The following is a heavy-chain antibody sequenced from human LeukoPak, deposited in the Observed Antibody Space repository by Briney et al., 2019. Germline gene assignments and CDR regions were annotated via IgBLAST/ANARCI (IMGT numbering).Heavy chain of an antibody. D-gene: IGHD3-10*01. CDR1: GGSISSSTYY. CDR2: IYYSGST. CDR3: ARGDHYGSGSNFPMTR. Sequence: SETLSLACTVSGGSISSSTYYWGWIRQPPGKELEWIGIIYYSGSTYYNPSLQSRVTISVDTSKNQFSLKLSSVTAADTAVYYCARGDHYGSGSNFPMTRWGQGTLVTVSS. V-gene: IGHV4-39*07. J-gene: IGHJ4*02.